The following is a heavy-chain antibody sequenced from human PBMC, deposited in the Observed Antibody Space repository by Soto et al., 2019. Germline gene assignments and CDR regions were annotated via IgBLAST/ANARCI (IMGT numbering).Heavy chain of an antibody. J-gene: IGHJ6*02. V-gene: IGHV3-48*01. Sequence: EVQLVESGGGLVQPGESLRLSCAASGFIFSHYAMSWVRQAPGKGLEWVAYISRRGDVIKYAASLQGRFTISRDYAKNSLFLQMNSLSAEETAGYYCGRDGAVDGKRYFDGMTAGGQGTTVTVSS. CDR3: GRDGAVDGKRYFDGMTA. CDR1: GFIFSHYA. D-gene: IGHD6-19*01. CDR2: ISRRGDVI.